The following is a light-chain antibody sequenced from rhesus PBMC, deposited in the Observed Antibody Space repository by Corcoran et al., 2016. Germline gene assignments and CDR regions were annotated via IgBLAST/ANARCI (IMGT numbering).Light chain of an antibody. Sequence: DIQLTQSPSALSASVGDRVTISCRASQNIYSSLAWYQQRPGKAPRLLIYAASSLRTGIPSRFSGSGSWTDVTLTISSLQPEESAVFYCQHYYYKPFTFGPGTKLDIK. V-gene: IGKV1S12*01. CDR3: QHYYYKPFT. CDR1: QNIYSS. CDR2: AAS. J-gene: IGKJ3*01.